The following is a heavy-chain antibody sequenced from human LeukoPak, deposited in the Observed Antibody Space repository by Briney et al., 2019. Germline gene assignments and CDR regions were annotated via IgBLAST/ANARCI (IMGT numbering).Heavy chain of an antibody. V-gene: IGHV3-74*01. CDR2: ISPTGSTT. Sequence: GGSLRLSCTASGFSFSGHWMHWARQLPGKGLVWVSRISPTGSTTSYADSVKGRFTVSRDNAKNTLYLQVNNLRAEDTAVYYCAKVRLIAVVGTRYFDYWGQGTLVTVPS. CDR3: AKVRLIAVVGTRYFDY. D-gene: IGHD6-19*01. J-gene: IGHJ4*02. CDR1: GFSFSGHW.